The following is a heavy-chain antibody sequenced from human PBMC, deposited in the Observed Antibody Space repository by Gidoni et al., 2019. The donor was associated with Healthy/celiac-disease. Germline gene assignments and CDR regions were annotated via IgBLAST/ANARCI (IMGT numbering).Heavy chain of an antibody. CDR3: ARDRGGTIFGVVISLDY. CDR2: IIPIFSTA. CDR1: GATFSSYP. V-gene: IGHV1-69*01. D-gene: IGHD3-3*01. Sequence: QVQLVQSGAEVKKPGSSVKVSCKASGATFSSYPISWVRQVPGQGLEWMGGIIPIFSTANYGQKFQGKITMTGDETTSTTYMELGSLGSEDTAVYYCARDRGGTIFGVVISLDYWGQGTLVTVSS. J-gene: IGHJ4*02.